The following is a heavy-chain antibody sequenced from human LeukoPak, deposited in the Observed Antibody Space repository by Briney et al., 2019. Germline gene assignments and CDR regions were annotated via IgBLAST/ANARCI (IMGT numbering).Heavy chain of an antibody. D-gene: IGHD2/OR15-2a*01. CDR1: SYSISSGYY. CDR3: AAQILLCHYY. CDR2: IFYSGST. J-gene: IGHJ4*02. Sequence: SETLSLTCTVSSYSISSGYYWGWIRQPPGKGLEWIGTIFYSGSTYYNPSLKSRVTISVDTSKNQFSLKLSSVTAADTAVYYCAAQILLCHYYWGQGALVTVSS. V-gene: IGHV4-38-2*02.